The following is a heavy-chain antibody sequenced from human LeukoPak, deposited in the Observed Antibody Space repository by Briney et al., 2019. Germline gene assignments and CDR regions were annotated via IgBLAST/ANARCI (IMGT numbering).Heavy chain of an antibody. CDR3: ARHRYGVEHFDY. CDR1: GGSISSYY. V-gene: IGHV4-59*08. Sequence: SETLSLTCTVSGGSISSYYWSWIRQPPGKGLEWIGYIYYSGSTNYNPSLKSRVTISVDTSKNQFSLKLSSVTAADTAVYYCARHRYGVEHFDYWGQGTLVTVSS. J-gene: IGHJ4*02. D-gene: IGHD5-18*01. CDR2: IYYSGST.